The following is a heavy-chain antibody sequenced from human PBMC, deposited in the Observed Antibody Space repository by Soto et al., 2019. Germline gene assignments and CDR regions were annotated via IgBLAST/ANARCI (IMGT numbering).Heavy chain of an antibody. CDR3: ARGFFSSDYGDPFGRYGMDV. D-gene: IGHD4-17*01. Sequence: SETLSLTCTVSGGSISSGDYYWSWIRQPPGKGLEWIGYIYYSGSTYYNPSLKSRVTISVDTSKNQFSLKLSSVTAADTAVYYCARGFFSSDYGDPFGRYGMDVWGQGTTVTVSS. CDR2: IYYSGST. V-gene: IGHV4-30-4*01. J-gene: IGHJ6*02. CDR1: GGSISSGDYY.